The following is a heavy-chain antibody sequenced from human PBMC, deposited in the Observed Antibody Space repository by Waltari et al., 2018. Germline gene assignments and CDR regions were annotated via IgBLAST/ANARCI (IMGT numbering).Heavy chain of an antibody. D-gene: IGHD6-13*01. CDR3: ARGGLYGQQLLESAFEI. Sequence: QVLLVQSGAAVKKPGSSVKVSCKASGGSFSTYATPWVRQAPGQGLAWMGGIIPMFETANYAQKFQERVTITTDGSMTTAYMELSSLTSEDTAVYYCARGGLYGQQLLESAFEIWGQGTKVTVAS. J-gene: IGHJ3*02. V-gene: IGHV1-69*05. CDR1: GGSFSTYA. CDR2: IIPMFETA.